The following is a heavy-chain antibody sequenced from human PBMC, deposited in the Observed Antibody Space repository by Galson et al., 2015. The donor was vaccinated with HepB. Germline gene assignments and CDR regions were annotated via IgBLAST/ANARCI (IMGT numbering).Heavy chain of an antibody. Sequence: SLRLSCAASGFTFSIYGMHWVRRAPGKGLEWVAVISYDGSNKYYADSVKGRFTISRDNSKNTLYLQMNSLRAEDTAVYYCAKEWDYYGMDVWGQGTTVTVSS. V-gene: IGHV3-30*18. D-gene: IGHD1-26*01. CDR2: ISYDGSNK. CDR1: GFTFSIYG. J-gene: IGHJ6*02. CDR3: AKEWDYYGMDV.